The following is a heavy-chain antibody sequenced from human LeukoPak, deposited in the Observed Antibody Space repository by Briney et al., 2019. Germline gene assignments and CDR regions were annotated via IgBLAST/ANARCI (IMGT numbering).Heavy chain of an antibody. V-gene: IGHV4-59*01. Sequence: SETLSLTCTVSGGSISGYYLTWIRQPPGKGLERIGYIYSSGSTKYNPSLKSRVTISVDTSKNQFSLNLSSVTAADTAVYYCASLYNWNYWDYYYYMDVWGKGTTVTVSS. CDR2: IYSSGST. D-gene: IGHD1-7*01. J-gene: IGHJ6*03. CDR1: GGSISGYY. CDR3: ASLYNWNYWDYYYYMDV.